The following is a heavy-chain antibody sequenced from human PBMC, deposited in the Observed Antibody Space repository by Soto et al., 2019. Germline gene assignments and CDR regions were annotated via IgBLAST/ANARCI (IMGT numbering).Heavy chain of an antibody. CDR1: GGTFSSYA. J-gene: IGHJ6*02. D-gene: IGHD7-27*01. Sequence: QVQLVQSGAEVKKPGSSVKVSCKASGGTFSSYAISWVRQAPGQGLEWMGGIIPIFGTANYAQKFQGRVTSNADESTGKAYVELGSLRSEDTAVYYCARVRGGHWGAWMGGMDVWGQGTTVTVSS. V-gene: IGHV1-69*01. CDR3: ARVRGGHWGAWMGGMDV. CDR2: IIPIFGTA.